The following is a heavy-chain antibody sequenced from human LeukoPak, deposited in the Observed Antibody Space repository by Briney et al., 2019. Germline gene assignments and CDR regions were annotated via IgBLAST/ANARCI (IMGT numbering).Heavy chain of an antibody. J-gene: IGHJ4*02. D-gene: IGHD6-19*01. CDR1: GGTFSSYA. Sequence: SVKVSCKASGGTFSSYAISWVRQAPGQGLEWMGGIIPIFGTANYAQKFQGRVTVTADESTSTAYMELSSLRSEDTAVYYCARGYSSGWTTYFDYWGQGTLVTVSS. CDR3: ARGYSSGWTTYFDY. CDR2: IIPIFGTA. V-gene: IGHV1-69*13.